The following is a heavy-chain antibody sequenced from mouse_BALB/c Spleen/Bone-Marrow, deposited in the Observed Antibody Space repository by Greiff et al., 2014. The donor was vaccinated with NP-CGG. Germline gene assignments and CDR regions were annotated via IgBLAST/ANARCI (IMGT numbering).Heavy chain of an antibody. D-gene: IGHD2-3*01. Sequence: LQESGAELVRPGASVKLSCKASGYTFTTYWIHWVKQRPGQGLEWIGNIYPSDSYTNYNQKFKDKATLTVDKSSSTAYMQLSSPTSEDSAVYYCTRWDGHYLYWYFDVWGAGTTVTVSS. CDR1: GYTFTTYW. CDR2: IYPSDSYT. CDR3: TRWDGHYLYWYFDV. V-gene: IGHV1-69*02. J-gene: IGHJ1*01.